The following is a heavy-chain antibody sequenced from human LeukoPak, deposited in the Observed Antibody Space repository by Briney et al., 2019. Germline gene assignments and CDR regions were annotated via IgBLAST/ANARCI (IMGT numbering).Heavy chain of an antibody. CDR2: IYYSGST. J-gene: IGHJ4*02. V-gene: IGHV4-31*03. CDR1: GGSISSGGYY. Sequence: SETLSLTCTVSGGSISSGGYYWSWIRQHPGKGLEWIGYIYYSGSTYYNPSLKSRVTISVDTSKNQFSLKLSSVTAADTAVYYCARASQALRAAPMYWGQGTLVTVSS. CDR3: ARASQALRAAPMY. D-gene: IGHD6-13*01.